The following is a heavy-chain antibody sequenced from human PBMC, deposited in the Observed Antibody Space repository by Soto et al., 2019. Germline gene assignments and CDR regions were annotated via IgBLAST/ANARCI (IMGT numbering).Heavy chain of an antibody. V-gene: IGHV1-18*04. CDR3: ARKPDYYDSSGYQAYNWFDP. J-gene: IGHJ5*02. D-gene: IGHD3-22*01. CDR1: GYTFTSYG. Sequence: GASVKVSCKASGYTFTSYGISWVRQAPGQGLEWMGWISAYNGNTNYAQKLQGRVTMTTDTSTSTAYMELRSLRSDDTAVYYCARKPDYYDSSGYQAYNWFDPWGQGTLVTVSS. CDR2: ISAYNGNT.